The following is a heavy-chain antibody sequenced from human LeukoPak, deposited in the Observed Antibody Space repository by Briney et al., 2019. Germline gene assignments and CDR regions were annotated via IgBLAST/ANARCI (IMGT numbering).Heavy chain of an antibody. V-gene: IGHV3-30*04. Sequence: GGSLRLSCAASGFTFSSYAMHWVRQAPGKGLEWVAVISYDGSNKYYADSVKGRFTISRDNSKNTLYLQMNSLRAEDTAVYYCARDQSDYDILTGYYNYFDYWGQGTLVTVSS. CDR3: ARDQSDYDILTGYYNYFDY. CDR1: GFTFSSYA. D-gene: IGHD3-9*01. CDR2: ISYDGSNK. J-gene: IGHJ4*02.